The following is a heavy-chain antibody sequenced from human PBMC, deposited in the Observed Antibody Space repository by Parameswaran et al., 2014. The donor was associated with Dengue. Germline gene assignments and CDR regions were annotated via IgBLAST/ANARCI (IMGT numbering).Heavy chain of an antibody. Sequence: GESLKISCAASGFTFSSYAMSWVRQAPGKGLEWVSAISGSGGSTYYADSVKGRFTISRDNSKNTLYLQMNSLGAEDTAVYYCAKRYGIDYWGQGTLVTVSS. CDR3: AKRYGIDY. CDR2: ISGSGGST. D-gene: IGHD3-9*01. CDR1: GFTFSSYA. V-gene: IGHV3-23*01. J-gene: IGHJ4*02.